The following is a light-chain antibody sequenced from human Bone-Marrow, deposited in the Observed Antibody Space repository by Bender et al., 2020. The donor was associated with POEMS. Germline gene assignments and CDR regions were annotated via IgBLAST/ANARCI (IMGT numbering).Light chain of an antibody. CDR3: SSYDGTTLVL. Sequence: QSALTQPASVSESPGQSITLSCTGISSDVGDFYYVSWYQQHPGKAPKLIIYDVSDRPSGVSNRFSGSRSGNTASLTISGLQAEDEADYYCSSYDGTTLVLFGGGTKLTVL. CDR2: DVS. J-gene: IGLJ2*01. V-gene: IGLV2-14*03. CDR1: SSDVGDFYY.